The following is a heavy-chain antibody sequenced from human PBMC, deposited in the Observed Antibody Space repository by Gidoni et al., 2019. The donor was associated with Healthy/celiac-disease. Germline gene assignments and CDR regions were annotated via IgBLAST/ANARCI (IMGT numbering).Heavy chain of an antibody. CDR2: INPTSGDT. Sequence: AQLVQAGAEVNKPGAAVKVACKDSGCTSPGYYMHWERHAPGQGLEWMGRINPTSGDTNYAQTFPLSVTVTTNTSISTASMVLSRLRSDDSALSYCARRYSSSAAFDYWGQGTLVTVSS. CDR3: ARRYSSSAAFDY. CDR1: GCTSPGYY. J-gene: IGHJ4*02. V-gene: IGHV1-2*02. D-gene: IGHD6-6*01.